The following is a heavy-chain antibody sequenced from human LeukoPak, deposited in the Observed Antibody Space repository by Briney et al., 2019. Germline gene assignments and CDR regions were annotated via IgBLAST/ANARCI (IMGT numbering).Heavy chain of an antibody. D-gene: IGHD5-12*01. CDR1: GYTFTGYY. CDR3: ARSRATITLFDP. Sequence: ASVKVSCKASGYTFTGYYKHWVRQAPGQGLEWMGWINPNSGGTNYAQKFQGRVTMTRDTSISTAYMELSRLRSDDTAVYYCARSRATITLFDPWGQGTLVTVSS. J-gene: IGHJ5*02. CDR2: INPNSGGT. V-gene: IGHV1-2*02.